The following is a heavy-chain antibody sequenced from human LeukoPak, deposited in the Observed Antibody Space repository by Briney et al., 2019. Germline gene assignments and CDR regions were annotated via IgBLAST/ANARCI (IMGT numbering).Heavy chain of an antibody. CDR1: GYTFTGYY. CDR2: INPNSGGT. D-gene: IGHD3-3*01. V-gene: IGHV1-2*02. J-gene: IGHJ4*02. CDR3: ARGITIFGVVDY. Sequence: ASVKVSCKASGYTFTGYYMHWVRQAPGQGLEWMGWINPNSGGTNYALKFQGRVTMTRDTSISTAYMELSRLRSDDTAVYYCARGITIFGVVDYWGQGTLVTVSS.